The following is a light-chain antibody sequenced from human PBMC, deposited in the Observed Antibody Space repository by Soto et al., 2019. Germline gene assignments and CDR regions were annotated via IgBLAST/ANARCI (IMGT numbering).Light chain of an antibody. CDR2: AAS. CDR1: QSISSY. Sequence: DIQMTQSPSSLSASVGDRVTITCRASQSISSYLNWYQQKPGKAPKLLIYAASSLQSEITSRISSSGTGTDFTLTISSLQPEDFATYYCQQSYSTPRTFGGGTKVDIK. V-gene: IGKV1-39*01. J-gene: IGKJ4*01. CDR3: QQSYSTPRT.